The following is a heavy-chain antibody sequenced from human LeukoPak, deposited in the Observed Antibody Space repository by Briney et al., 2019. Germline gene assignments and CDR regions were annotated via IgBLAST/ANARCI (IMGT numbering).Heavy chain of an antibody. Sequence: PGESLRLSCAASGFTFSSYAMHWVRQAPGKGLEWVAVISYDGSNKYYADSVKGRFTISRDNSKNTLYLQMNSLRAEDTAVYYCARGGSVKYSTHGGFDYWGQGTLVTVSS. CDR3: ARGGSVKYSTHGGFDY. V-gene: IGHV3-30*04. CDR1: GFTFSSYA. CDR2: ISYDGSNK. D-gene: IGHD2-2*01. J-gene: IGHJ4*02.